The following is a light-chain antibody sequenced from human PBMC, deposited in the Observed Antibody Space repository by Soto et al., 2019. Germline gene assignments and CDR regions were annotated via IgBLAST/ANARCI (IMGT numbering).Light chain of an antibody. Sequence: QSALTQPASVSGSPGQSITISCTGTSSDVAAYNYVSWYQQHPGTAPKLMIYDVSNRPSGVSDRFSGSKSGNTASLTISGLQGEDEADYYCGSYTSSSTYVFGTGTKVTVL. CDR2: DVS. V-gene: IGLV2-14*01. J-gene: IGLJ1*01. CDR3: GSYTSSSTYV. CDR1: SSDVAAYNY.